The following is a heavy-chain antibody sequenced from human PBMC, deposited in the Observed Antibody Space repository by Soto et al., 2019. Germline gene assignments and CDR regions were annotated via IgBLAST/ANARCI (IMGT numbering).Heavy chain of an antibody. J-gene: IGHJ4*02. V-gene: IGHV4-31*03. CDR3: ARYKIPRDYDSSGYYFY. CDR1: GGSISSGGYY. D-gene: IGHD3-22*01. Sequence: SETLSLTCTVSGGSISSGGYYWSWIRQHPGKGLEWIGYIYYSGSTYYNPSLKSRVTISVDTSKNQFSLKLSSVTAADTAVYYCARYKIPRDYDSSGYYFYWGQGTLVTVSS. CDR2: IYYSGST.